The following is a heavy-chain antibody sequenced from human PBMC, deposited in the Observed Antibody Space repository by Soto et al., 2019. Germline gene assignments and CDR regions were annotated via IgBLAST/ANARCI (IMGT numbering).Heavy chain of an antibody. V-gene: IGHV3-23*01. J-gene: IGHJ4*02. Sequence: EVQLLESGGGLVQPGGSLRLSCAASGFTFSSYAMTWVRQAPGKGLGWVSAISGSGGSTYYADSVKGRFTISRDNSKNTLYLQMNSLRAEDTAVYYCAKDKVGQLPKGLQDYWGQGTLVTVSS. D-gene: IGHD2-2*01. CDR1: GFTFSSYA. CDR3: AKDKVGQLPKGLQDY. CDR2: ISGSGGST.